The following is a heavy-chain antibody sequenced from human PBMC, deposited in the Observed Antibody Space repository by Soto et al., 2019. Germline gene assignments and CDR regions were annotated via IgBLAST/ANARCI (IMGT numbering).Heavy chain of an antibody. CDR1: NASLSSFY. V-gene: IGHV4-4*07. J-gene: IGHJ5*02. CDR3: ARGQHARSGYYEVA. D-gene: IGHD3-22*01. CDR2: IHTRGII. Sequence: PSETLSLTCTVSNASLSSFYWSWVRQPAGKGLEWIGRIHTRGIINYHPSLTGRVIMSVDTSKNQFFLRLSSVTAADTGVYYCARGQHARSGYYEVAWGKGIQVTVSS.